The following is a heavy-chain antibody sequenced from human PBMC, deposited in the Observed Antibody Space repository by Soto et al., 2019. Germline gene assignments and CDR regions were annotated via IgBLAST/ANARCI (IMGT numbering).Heavy chain of an antibody. J-gene: IGHJ6*02. Sequence: ASETLSLTCXVSGGSISSYYWSWIRQPPGKGLEWIGYIYYSGSTNYNPSLKSRVTISVDTSKNQFSLKLSSVTAADTAVYYCARMQQQLVRFVLSAGMDVWGQGTTVTVSS. D-gene: IGHD6-13*01. CDR3: ARMQQQLVRFVLSAGMDV. CDR2: IYYSGST. V-gene: IGHV4-59*01. CDR1: GGSISSYY.